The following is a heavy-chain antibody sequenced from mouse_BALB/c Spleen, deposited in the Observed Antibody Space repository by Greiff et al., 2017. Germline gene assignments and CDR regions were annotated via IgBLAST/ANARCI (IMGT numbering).Heavy chain of an antibody. CDR1: GYTFTSYV. Sequence: VQLQQSGPELVKPGASVKMSCKASGYTFTSYVMHWVKQKPGQGLEWIGYINPYNDGTKYNEKFKGKATLTSDKSSSTAYMELSSLTSEDSAVYYCARGWRRRDGSYAMDYWGQGTSVTVSS. CDR2: INPYNDGT. V-gene: IGHV1-14*01. D-gene: IGHD1-1*02. J-gene: IGHJ4*01. CDR3: ARGWRRRDGSYAMDY.